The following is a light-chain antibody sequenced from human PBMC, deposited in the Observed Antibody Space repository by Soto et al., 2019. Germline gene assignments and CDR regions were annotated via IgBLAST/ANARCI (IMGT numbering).Light chain of an antibody. CDR2: KAT. CDR3: QQRNVWPPVT. CDR1: QRIDTW. J-gene: IGKJ5*01. V-gene: IGKV1-5*03. Sequence: DIQMTQSPSILSASVGDRATITCRASQRIDTWLAWYQQKPGTAPKLLIYKATILQSGVPSRFSGSGSGTEFTLTISSLEPEDSAVYYCQQRNVWPPVTFGQGTRLEIK.